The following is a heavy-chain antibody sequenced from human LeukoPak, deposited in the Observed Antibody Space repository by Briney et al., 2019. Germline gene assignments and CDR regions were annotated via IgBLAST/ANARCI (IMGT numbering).Heavy chain of an antibody. Sequence: SETLSLTCAVYGGSFSGYYWSWIRQPPGKGLEGIGEINHSGSTNYNPSLRSRVTTSVDTSKNQFSLKLSSVTAADTAVYYCARAGLEMATISWVYWGQGTLVTVSS. D-gene: IGHD5-24*01. CDR1: GGSFSGYY. J-gene: IGHJ4*02. CDR3: ARAGLEMATISWVY. V-gene: IGHV4-34*01. CDR2: INHSGST.